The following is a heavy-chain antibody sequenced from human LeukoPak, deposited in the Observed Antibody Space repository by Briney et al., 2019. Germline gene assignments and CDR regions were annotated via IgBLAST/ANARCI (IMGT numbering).Heavy chain of an antibody. Sequence: GGSLRLSCAASGFTFSSYEMNWVRQAPGKGLEWVSYISSSGSTIYYADSVKGRFTISRDNAKNSLYLQMNSLRAEDTTVYYCARDAPLYCSGGSCYPYYGMDVWGQGTTVTVSS. CDR1: GFTFSSYE. D-gene: IGHD2-15*01. J-gene: IGHJ6*02. CDR2: ISSSGSTI. V-gene: IGHV3-48*03. CDR3: ARDAPLYCSGGSCYPYYGMDV.